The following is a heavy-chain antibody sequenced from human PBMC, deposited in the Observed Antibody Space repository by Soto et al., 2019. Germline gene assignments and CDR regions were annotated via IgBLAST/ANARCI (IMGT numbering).Heavy chain of an antibody. CDR3: AIVGLDIIVVVAATNVYFDY. V-gene: IGHV1-18*01. Sequence: GASVKVSCTDFGYTFTSYGISWVRQVPGQGLEWMGWISAYNGNTNYAQKLQGRVTMTTDTSTSTAYMELRSLKSDDTAVYYCAIVGLDIIVVVAATNVYFDYWGQGTLFTVSS. D-gene: IGHD2-15*01. CDR1: GYTFTSYG. J-gene: IGHJ4*01. CDR2: ISAYNGNT.